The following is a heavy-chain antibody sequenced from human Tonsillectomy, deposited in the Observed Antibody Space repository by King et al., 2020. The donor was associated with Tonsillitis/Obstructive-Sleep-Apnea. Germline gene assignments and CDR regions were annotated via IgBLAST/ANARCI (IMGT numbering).Heavy chain of an antibody. J-gene: IGHJ6*03. CDR3: ARCGPPDYSKTGLYYYYYYMDV. Sequence: VQLVESGGGVVQPGRSLRLSCAASGFTFSSYGMHWVRQAPGKGLEWVAVIWYDGSNKYYADSVKGRFTISRDNSKNTLYLQMNSLRAADTAVYYCARCGPPDYSKTGLYYYYYYMDVWGKGTTVTVSS. CDR1: GFTFSSYG. D-gene: IGHD4-11*01. CDR2: IWYDGSNK. V-gene: IGHV3-33*01.